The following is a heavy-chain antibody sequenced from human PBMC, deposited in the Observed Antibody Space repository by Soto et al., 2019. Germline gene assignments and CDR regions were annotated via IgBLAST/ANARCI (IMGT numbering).Heavy chain of an antibody. J-gene: IGHJ4*02. CDR2: IDPSDSYT. Sequence: GESLKISCKASGHSFTDYWISWVRQMPGKGLEWMARIDPSDSYTNYSPSFQGHVTISADKSLNTAFLQWSSLKASDTAMYYCARLGYYDSSGYYSRLDYWGQGTLVTVSS. CDR1: GHSFTDYW. D-gene: IGHD3-22*01. CDR3: ARLGYYDSSGYYSRLDY. V-gene: IGHV5-10-1*01.